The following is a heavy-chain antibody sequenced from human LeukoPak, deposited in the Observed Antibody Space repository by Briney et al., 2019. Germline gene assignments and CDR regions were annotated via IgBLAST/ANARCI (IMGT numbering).Heavy chain of an antibody. J-gene: IGHJ4*02. V-gene: IGHV3-23*01. CDR1: GFAFSSYA. CDR3: ANTPVNYGDPLYYFDY. D-gene: IGHD4-17*01. Sequence: GGSLRLSCAASGFAFSSYAMSWVRQAPGKGLEWVSTITYSGGNTYYADSVKGRFTISRDNSKNTLYLQMNSLRVEDTAVYYCANTPVNYGDPLYYFDYWGQGILVTVSS. CDR2: ITYSGGNT.